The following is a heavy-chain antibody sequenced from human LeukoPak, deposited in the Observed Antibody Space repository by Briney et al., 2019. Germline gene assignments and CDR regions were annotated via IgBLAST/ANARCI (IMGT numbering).Heavy chain of an antibody. CDR3: ARAHMITSYYYYYYMDV. J-gene: IGHJ6*03. D-gene: IGHD3-16*01. Sequence: PSQTLSLTCAVSGASISSSGYSWWWVRQPPGKGLEWIGYIYYSGSTNYNPSLKSRVTISVDTSKNQFSLKLSSVTAADTAVYYCARAHMITSYYYYYYMDVWGKGTTVTVSS. CDR2: IYYSGST. CDR1: GASISSSGYS. V-gene: IGHV4-30-4*07.